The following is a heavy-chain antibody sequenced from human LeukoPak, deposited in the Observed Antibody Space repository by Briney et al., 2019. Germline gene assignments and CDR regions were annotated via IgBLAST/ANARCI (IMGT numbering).Heavy chain of an antibody. V-gene: IGHV3-23*01. D-gene: IGHD4/OR15-4a*01. CDR1: GFTFSSYA. J-gene: IGHJ3*02. CDR2: ISGGGSST. CDR3: AKVSLNMVNDAFDI. Sequence: GGSLRLSCAASGFTFSSYAMNWVRQAPGKGLEWVSTISGGGSSTYFADSVKGRFTISRDNSKNTLYLQMNSLRAEDTAMYYCAKVSLNMVNDAFDIWGQGTMVSVSS.